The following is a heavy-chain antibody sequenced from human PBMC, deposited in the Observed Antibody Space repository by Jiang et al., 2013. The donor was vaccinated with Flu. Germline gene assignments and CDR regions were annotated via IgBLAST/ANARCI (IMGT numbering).Heavy chain of an antibody. Sequence: SGAEVKKPGASVKVSCKASGYTFTSYGISWVRQAPGQGLEWMGWISAYNGNTNYAQKLQGRVTMTTDTSTSTAYMELRSLRSDDTAVYYCARGGVRRKGSPVWRYYGMDVWGQGTTVTVSS. CDR3: ARGGVRRKGSPVWRYYGMDV. J-gene: IGHJ6*02. V-gene: IGHV1-18*04. D-gene: IGHD2-21*01. CDR1: GYTFTSYG. CDR2: ISAYNGNT.